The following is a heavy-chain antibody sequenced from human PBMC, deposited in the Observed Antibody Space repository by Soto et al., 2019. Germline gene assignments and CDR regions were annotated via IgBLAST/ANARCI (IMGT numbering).Heavy chain of an antibody. CDR3: ARESGGATATLDYYYFYMDV. CDR1: GDSFSAYY. CDR2: INPNGGAT. V-gene: IGHV1-2*02. J-gene: IGHJ6*03. Sequence: QVQLVQSGAEVKKPGASVKVSCKTSGDSFSAYYLHWVRQAPGQGLEWLGWINPNGGATKYAQKFRGRVAMTRDTSIRTAYLELTSLRSDVTAIYYCARESGGATATLDYYYFYMDVWGKGTTVTVSS. D-gene: IGHD5-12*01.